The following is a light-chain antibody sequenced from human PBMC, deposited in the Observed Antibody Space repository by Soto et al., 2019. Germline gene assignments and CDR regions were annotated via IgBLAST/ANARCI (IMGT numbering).Light chain of an antibody. CDR3: QQYGSSSWT. J-gene: IGKJ1*01. V-gene: IGKV3-20*01. CDR2: GAS. CDR1: QSVSSSY. Sequence: EIVLTQSPGTLSLSPGARSTLSCRASQSVSSSYVAWYKQKPGQAPRLLIDGASSRATGIPDRGSGSGSGTDCTLTISRLEPEDVAVYYCQQYGSSSWTFGQGTKVDIK.